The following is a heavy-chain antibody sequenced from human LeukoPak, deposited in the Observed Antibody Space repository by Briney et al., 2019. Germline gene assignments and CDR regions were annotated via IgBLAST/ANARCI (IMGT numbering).Heavy chain of an antibody. J-gene: IGHJ4*02. V-gene: IGHV4-39*07. CDR1: GVSISGRPYF. Sequence: PSETLSLTCNVSGVSISGRPYFWGWLCQPPGKGLEWNVSNSVNENTYYHPSRKGRVTVAVDRSKNHFSLKLSSVTAADTAVYYCARDPSTPTAFDYWGQGALVTVSS. D-gene: IGHD6-25*01. CDR2: NSVNENT. CDR3: ARDPSTPTAFDY.